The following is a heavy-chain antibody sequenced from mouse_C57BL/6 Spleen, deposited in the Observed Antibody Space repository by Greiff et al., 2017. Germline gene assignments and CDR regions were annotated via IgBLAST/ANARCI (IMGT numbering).Heavy chain of an antibody. D-gene: IGHD4-1*02. CDR3: TTFPTFDY. CDR2: IDPENGDT. Sequence: EVQLQQSGAELVRPGASVKLSCTASGFNITDDYMHWVKQRPEQGLEWIGWIDPENGDTEYASKFQGQATITARTSSNTAYLQLSSLTSEDTAVYYCTTFPTFDYWGQGTTLTVSS. CDR1: GFNITDDY. J-gene: IGHJ2*01. V-gene: IGHV14-4*01.